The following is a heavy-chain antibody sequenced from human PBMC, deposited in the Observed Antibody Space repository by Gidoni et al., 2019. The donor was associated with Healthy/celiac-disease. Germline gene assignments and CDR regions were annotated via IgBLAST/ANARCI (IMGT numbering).Heavy chain of an antibody. V-gene: IGHV4-39*01. CDR1: GGSISSSSYY. CDR2: IYYSGST. CDR3: ARHEIADFWSGYSFDY. J-gene: IGHJ4*02. D-gene: IGHD3-3*01. Sequence: QLQLQESGPGLVKPSETLSLTCTVAGGSISSSSYYWGWIRQPPGKGLEWIVSIYYSGSTYYNPSLKSRVTISVDTSKNQFSLKLSSVTAADTAVYYCARHEIADFWSGYSFDYWGQGTLVTVSS.